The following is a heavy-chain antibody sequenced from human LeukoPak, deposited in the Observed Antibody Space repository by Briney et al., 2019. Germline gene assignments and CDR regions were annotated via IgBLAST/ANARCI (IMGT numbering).Heavy chain of an antibody. V-gene: IGHV3-23*01. D-gene: IGHD1-26*01. CDR1: GFTFTSYS. J-gene: IGHJ4*02. Sequence: GGSLRLSCAASGFTFTSYSMNWVRQAPGKGLEWVSTISGGGGSTYYADSVKGRFTIARDNSKNTLYRQGNSLRAEDTAVYYCAKGGKWDVTPFDYWGQGTLVTVSS. CDR2: ISGGGGST. CDR3: AKGGKWDVTPFDY.